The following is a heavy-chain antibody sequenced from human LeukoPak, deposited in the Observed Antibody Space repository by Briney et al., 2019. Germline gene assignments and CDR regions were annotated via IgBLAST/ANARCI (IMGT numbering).Heavy chain of an antibody. D-gene: IGHD3-10*01. Sequence: SETLSLTCTVSGGSISSYYWSWIRQPPGKGLEWIGYIYYSGSTNYNPSLKSRVTISVDTSKDQFSLKLSSVTAADTAVYYCARGVRSFLDYWGQGTLVTVSS. J-gene: IGHJ4*02. CDR3: ARGVRSFLDY. CDR2: IYYSGST. V-gene: IGHV4-59*01. CDR1: GGSISSYY.